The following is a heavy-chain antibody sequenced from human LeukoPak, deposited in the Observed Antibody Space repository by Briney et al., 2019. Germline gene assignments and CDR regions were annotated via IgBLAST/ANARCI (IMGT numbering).Heavy chain of an antibody. Sequence: SVKVSCKASGGTFSSYAISWVRQAPGQGLEWMGRIIPIFGIANYAQKFQGRVTITADKSTSTAYMELSSLRSEDTAVYYCARDAHYDFWSGYYSYYYGMDVWGQGTTVTVSS. V-gene: IGHV1-69*04. J-gene: IGHJ6*02. CDR1: GGTFSSYA. CDR3: ARDAHYDFWSGYYSYYYGMDV. CDR2: IIPIFGIA. D-gene: IGHD3-3*01.